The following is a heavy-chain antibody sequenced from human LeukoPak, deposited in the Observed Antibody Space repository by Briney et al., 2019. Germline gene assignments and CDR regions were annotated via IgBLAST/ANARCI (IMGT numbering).Heavy chain of an antibody. Sequence: PGGSLRLSCAASGFTFSSYSMNWVRQAPGKGLEWVSYISSSSSTIYYADSVKGRFTISRDNAKNSLYLQMNSLRAEDTAVYYCAREAVMVRGLPYGMDVWGQGTTVTVSS. CDR1: GFTFSSYS. CDR2: ISSSSSTI. J-gene: IGHJ6*02. D-gene: IGHD3-10*01. V-gene: IGHV3-48*01. CDR3: AREAVMVRGLPYGMDV.